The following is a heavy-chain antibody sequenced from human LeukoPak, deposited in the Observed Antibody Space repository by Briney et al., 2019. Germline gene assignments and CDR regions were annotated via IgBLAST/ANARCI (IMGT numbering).Heavy chain of an antibody. CDR1: GYTFTSYG. CDR2: ISAYNGNT. V-gene: IGHV1-18*01. D-gene: IGHD2-15*01. CDR3: ARVIRCSGGSCYPYDY. Sequence: ASVKVSCKASGYTFTSYGISWVRQAPGQGLEWMGWISAYNGNTNYAQKLQGRVTMTTDTSTSTAYMELRSLRSDDTAVYYCARVIRCSGGSCYPYDYWGQGTLVTVSS. J-gene: IGHJ4*02.